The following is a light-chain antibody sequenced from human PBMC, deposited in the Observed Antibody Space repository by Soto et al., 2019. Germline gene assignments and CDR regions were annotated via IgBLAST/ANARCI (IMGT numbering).Light chain of an antibody. CDR1: QNVNSN. CDR2: GAS. J-gene: IGKJ1*01. Sequence: EIAMTQSPASLSVSPGERATLSCRASQNVNSNLAWYQQKPGQAPRLLIYGASTRATGIPARFSGSGSGTEFTLSIGSLQSEDFAVYYCQQYNDWPPTFGQGTKVDI. V-gene: IGKV3-15*01. CDR3: QQYNDWPPT.